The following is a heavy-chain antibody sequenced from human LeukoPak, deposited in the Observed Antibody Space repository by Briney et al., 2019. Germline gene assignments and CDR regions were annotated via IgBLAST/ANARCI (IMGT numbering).Heavy chain of an antibody. D-gene: IGHD5-18*01. J-gene: IGHJ4*02. CDR3: ARDHTAMASAY. V-gene: IGHV4-61*02. CDR2: IYSTGST. Sequence: PSQTLSLTCTVSGGSITSGSYYWSWVRQPAGKGLEWIGRIYSTGSTYYNPSLKNRVTISLDTSKNQFSLKLSSVTAADTAVYYCARDHTAMASAYWGQGTLVTISS. CDR1: GGSITSGSYY.